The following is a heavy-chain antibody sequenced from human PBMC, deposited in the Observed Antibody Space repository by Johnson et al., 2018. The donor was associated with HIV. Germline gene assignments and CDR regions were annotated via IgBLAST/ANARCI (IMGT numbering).Heavy chain of an antibody. J-gene: IGHJ3*02. Sequence: QVQLVESGGDLVQPGRSLRLSCAASGFTFSSYAMHWVRQAPGKGLEWVAVISYDGSNKYYADSVKGRFTISRDNSKNTLYLQMNSMRAEDTAVYYCARDRGGAGTFDAFDIWGQGTMVTVSS. CDR1: GFTFSSYA. V-gene: IGHV3-30-3*01. D-gene: IGHD6-13*01. CDR3: ARDRGGAGTFDAFDI. CDR2: ISYDGSNK.